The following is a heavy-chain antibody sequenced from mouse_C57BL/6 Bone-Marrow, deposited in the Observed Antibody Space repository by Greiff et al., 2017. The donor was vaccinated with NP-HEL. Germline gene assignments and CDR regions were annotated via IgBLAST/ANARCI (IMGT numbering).Heavy chain of an antibody. D-gene: IGHD2-5*01. Sequence: VQLQQSGPELVKPGASVKISCKASGYTFTDYYMNWVKQSHGKSLEWIGDINPNNGGTSYNQKFKGKATLTVDKSSSTAYMELRSLTSEDSAVYYCARYYSNYFWFAYWGQGTLVTVSA. CDR2: INPNNGGT. J-gene: IGHJ3*01. V-gene: IGHV1-26*01. CDR3: ARYYSNYFWFAY. CDR1: GYTFTDYY.